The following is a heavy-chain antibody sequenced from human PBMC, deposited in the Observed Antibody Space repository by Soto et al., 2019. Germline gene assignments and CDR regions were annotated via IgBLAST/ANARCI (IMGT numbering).Heavy chain of an antibody. Sequence: GGSLRLSCAASGFTFRNVWMSWVRQAPGKGLEWVGRVKSRSDGGTTDYAAPVKGRFTVSRDDSQSTLSLQMDSLKIEDSAVYFCTTAAGGMWGADYWGQGTPVTVYS. CDR3: TTAAGGMWGADY. CDR1: GFTFRNVW. V-gene: IGHV3-15*01. J-gene: IGHJ4*02. D-gene: IGHD1-26*01. CDR2: VKSRSDGGTT.